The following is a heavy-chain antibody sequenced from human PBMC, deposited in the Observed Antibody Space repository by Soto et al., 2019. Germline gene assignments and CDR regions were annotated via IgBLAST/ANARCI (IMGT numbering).Heavy chain of an antibody. CDR2: IYATGTT. V-gene: IGHV4-4*07. CDR1: GASISGFY. Sequence: SETLSLTCTVAGASISGFYWSWIRKSAGKGLEWIGRIYATGTTDYNPSLKSRVMMSVDTSKKQFSLKLRSVTAADTAVYYCVRDGTKTLRDWFDPWGQGISVTASS. D-gene: IGHD1-1*01. J-gene: IGHJ5*02. CDR3: VRDGTKTLRDWFDP.